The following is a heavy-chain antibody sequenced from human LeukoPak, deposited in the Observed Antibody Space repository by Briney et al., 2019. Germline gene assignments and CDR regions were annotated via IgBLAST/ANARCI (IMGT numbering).Heavy chain of an antibody. CDR1: EFSVGSNY. Sequence: PGGSLRLSCAASEFSVGSNYMTWVRQAPGKGLEWVSLIYSGGSTYYADSVKGRFTISRDNSKNTLYLQMNSLRAEDTAVYYCASLLVPAADYWGQGTLVTVSS. D-gene: IGHD2-2*01. J-gene: IGHJ4*02. CDR2: IYSGGST. CDR3: ASLLVPAADY. V-gene: IGHV3-66*01.